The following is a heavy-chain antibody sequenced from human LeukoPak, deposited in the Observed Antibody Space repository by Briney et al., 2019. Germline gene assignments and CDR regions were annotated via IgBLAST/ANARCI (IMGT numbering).Heavy chain of an antibody. Sequence: GGSLRLSCAASGFTVSSNYMSWGRQAPGKGLEWVSVVYIGGTTYYADSVKGRLTISRDNSKNTVYLQMNSLRADDTAVYYCARGGYSSPRATLHYWGQGTVVTVSS. CDR2: VYIGGTT. V-gene: IGHV3-53*01. CDR1: GFTVSSNY. D-gene: IGHD6-19*01. J-gene: IGHJ4*02. CDR3: ARGGYSSPRATLHY.